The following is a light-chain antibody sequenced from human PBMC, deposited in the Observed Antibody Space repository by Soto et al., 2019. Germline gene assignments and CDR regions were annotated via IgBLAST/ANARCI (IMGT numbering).Light chain of an antibody. J-gene: IGLJ3*02. CDR3: ETWDSNAWV. V-gene: IGLV4-60*03. CDR1: SGHSSYI. CDR2: LGGSGSY. Sequence: QSVLTQSSSASASLGSSVKLTCTLSSGHSSYIIAWHQQQPGKAPRYLMKLGGSGSYNKGSGVPDRFSGSSSGADRYLTISNLQSEDEADYYCETWDSNAWVFGGGTKLTVL.